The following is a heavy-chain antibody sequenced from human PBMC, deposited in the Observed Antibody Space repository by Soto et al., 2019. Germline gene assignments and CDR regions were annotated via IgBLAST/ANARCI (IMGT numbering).Heavy chain of an antibody. D-gene: IGHD2-15*01. Sequence: QMQMQESGPGLVKPSETLSLTCIVSGGSISSSNYYWAWVRQPPGKGLEWIGSVYYSGTTYYTPSLKSRVTISLDTSKNQFSLRLSSVTAADTAVYYCVRHEVAPPFDPWGQGTLVTVSS. CDR3: VRHEVAPPFDP. CDR2: VYYSGTT. CDR1: GGSISSSNYY. V-gene: IGHV4-39*01. J-gene: IGHJ5*02.